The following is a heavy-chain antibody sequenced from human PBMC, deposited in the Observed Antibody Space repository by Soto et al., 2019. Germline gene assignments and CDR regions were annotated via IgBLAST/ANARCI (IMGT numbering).Heavy chain of an antibody. V-gene: IGHV3-30-3*01. J-gene: IGHJ6*02. CDR1: GFTFSRFS. Sequence: GGSLRLSCAASGFTFSRFSMHWVRQAPGKGLAWVAVISYDGNNKHFAESVKGRFSISRDDSKNTVYLEMNNLRGDDSTVYYCARDHGMFLSYYYYGMDVWGQGTTVTVSS. CDR2: ISYDGNNK. CDR3: ARDHGMFLSYYYYGMDV. D-gene: IGHD3-10*02.